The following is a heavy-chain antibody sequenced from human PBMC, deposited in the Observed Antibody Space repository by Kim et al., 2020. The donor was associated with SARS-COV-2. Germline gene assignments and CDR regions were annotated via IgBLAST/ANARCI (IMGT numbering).Heavy chain of an antibody. V-gene: IGHV3-30*07. Sequence: AHHVRGRFTISSDNSKNALYLQMNSLRAEDTAVYNCARDMISSWDADDMGVWGKGTTVTVSS. CDR3: ARDMISSWDADDMGV. D-gene: IGHD6-13*01. J-gene: IGHJ6*03.